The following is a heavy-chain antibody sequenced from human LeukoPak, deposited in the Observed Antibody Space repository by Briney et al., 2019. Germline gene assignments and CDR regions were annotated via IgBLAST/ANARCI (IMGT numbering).Heavy chain of an antibody. CDR2: IKSKADGGTT. V-gene: IGHV3-15*07. D-gene: IGHD3-22*01. Sequence: PGGSLRLSCAASGFTFSNAWMNWVRQAPGKGLEWVGRIKSKADGGTTDYAAPVKGRFTISRDDSKNTLYLQMNSLKTEDTAVYYCSTTYYYDSSEGYWGQGTLVTVSS. CDR1: GFTFSNAW. J-gene: IGHJ4*02. CDR3: STTYYYDSSEGY.